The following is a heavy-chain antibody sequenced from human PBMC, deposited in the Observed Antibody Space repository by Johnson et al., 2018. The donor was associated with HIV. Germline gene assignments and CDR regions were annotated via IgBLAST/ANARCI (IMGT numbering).Heavy chain of an antibody. V-gene: IGHV3-30*02. CDR2: IRYDGSNK. Sequence: QVQLVESGGGLIQPGGSLRLSCAASGLTVSINYMSWVRQPPGKGLEWVTFIRYDGSNKYYADSVKGRFIISRDNARNSVFLQMNSLRAEDTAVYYCASTCGGDCSRGDAFDIWGQGTMVTVSS. D-gene: IGHD2-21*02. J-gene: IGHJ3*02. CDR1: GLTVSINY. CDR3: ASTCGGDCSRGDAFDI.